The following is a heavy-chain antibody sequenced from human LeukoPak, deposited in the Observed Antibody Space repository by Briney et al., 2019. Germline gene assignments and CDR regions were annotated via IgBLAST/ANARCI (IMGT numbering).Heavy chain of an antibody. D-gene: IGHD6-13*01. CDR1: GGSFSGYY. V-gene: IGHV4-59*01. Sequence: PSETLSLTCAVYGGSFSGYYWSWIRQPPGKGLEWIGYIYYSGSTNYNPSLKSRVTISVDTSKNQFSLKLSSVTAADTAVYYCASSLVGYVGSSWYWFDPWGQGTLATVSS. CDR3: ASSLVGYVGSSWYWFDP. CDR2: IYYSGST. J-gene: IGHJ5*02.